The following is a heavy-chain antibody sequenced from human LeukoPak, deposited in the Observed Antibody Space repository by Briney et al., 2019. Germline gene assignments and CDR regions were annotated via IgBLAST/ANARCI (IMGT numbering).Heavy chain of an antibody. Sequence: SVKVSCKASGGTFSSYAISWVRQAPGQGLEWMGGIIPIFGTANYAQKFQGRVTITADEPTSTAYMELSSLRSEDTAVYYCARSLGVLLWFGESFDYWGQGTLVTVSS. CDR3: ARSLGVLLWFGESFDY. CDR2: IIPIFGTA. V-gene: IGHV1-69*13. D-gene: IGHD3-10*01. CDR1: GGTFSSYA. J-gene: IGHJ4*02.